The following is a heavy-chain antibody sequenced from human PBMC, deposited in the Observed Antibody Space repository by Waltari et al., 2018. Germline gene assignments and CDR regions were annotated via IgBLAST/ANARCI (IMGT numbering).Heavy chain of an antibody. Sequence: QVQLVESGGGSVRPGGSLRLSCAATGFNFNDYYMSWIRQAPGKGLEWISYISDSGTTIYYANSVKGRFTISRDNAKNSVFLQMNRLRAEDTAIYYCARDRYYASSGYSRTCFDHWGQGSLVTVSS. CDR1: GFNFNDYY. CDR3: ARDRYYASSGYSRTCFDH. CDR2: ISDSGTTI. J-gene: IGHJ4*02. D-gene: IGHD3-22*01. V-gene: IGHV3-11*01.